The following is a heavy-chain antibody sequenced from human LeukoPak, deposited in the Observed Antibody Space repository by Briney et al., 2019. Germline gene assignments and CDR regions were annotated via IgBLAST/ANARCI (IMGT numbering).Heavy chain of an antibody. CDR2: IYYSGNT. CDR1: GVSISSSNSY. D-gene: IGHD3/OR15-3a*01. J-gene: IGHJ4*02. Sequence: SETLSLTCTVSGVSISSSNSYWGWIRQPPGKGLEWIGSIYYSGNTYYNASLKGQVSISIDTSKNQFSLKLTSVTAADTAVYYCARQTGSGLFILPGGQGTLVTVSS. V-gene: IGHV4-39*01. CDR3: ARQTGSGLFILP.